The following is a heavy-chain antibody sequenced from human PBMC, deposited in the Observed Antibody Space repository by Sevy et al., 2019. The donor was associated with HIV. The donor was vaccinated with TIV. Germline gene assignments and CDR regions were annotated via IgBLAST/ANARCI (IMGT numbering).Heavy chain of an antibody. CDR2: ISPYNGNT. Sequence: ASVKVSCKASGYTFTSYGISWVRQAPGQGLEWMGWISPYNGNTNYAQKLQGRVTMTTDTSTSTAYMELRSLRSDDTAVYYCARGRSDSGSYYGFKYYYYMDVWGKGTTVTVSS. J-gene: IGHJ6*03. CDR3: ARGRSDSGSYYGFKYYYYMDV. V-gene: IGHV1-18*01. CDR1: GYTFTSYG. D-gene: IGHD1-26*01.